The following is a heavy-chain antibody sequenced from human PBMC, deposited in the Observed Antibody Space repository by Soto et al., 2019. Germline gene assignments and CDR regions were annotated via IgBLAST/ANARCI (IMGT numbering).Heavy chain of an antibody. V-gene: IGHV4-59*08. D-gene: IGHD6-6*01. Sequence: SETLSLTCTVSGGSISSYYWSWIRQPPGKGLEWIGYIYYSGSTNYNPSLKSRVTISVDTSKNQFSLKLSSVTAADTAVYYCARQPQVYSSSSLLEWATHWFDPWGQGTLVTVSS. J-gene: IGHJ5*02. CDR1: GGSISSYY. CDR2: IYYSGST. CDR3: ARQPQVYSSSSLLEWATHWFDP.